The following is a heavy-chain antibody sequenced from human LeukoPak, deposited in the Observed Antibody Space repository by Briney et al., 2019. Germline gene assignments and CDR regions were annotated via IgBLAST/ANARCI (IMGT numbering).Heavy chain of an antibody. CDR1: GFTFSSYA. Sequence: RGSLRLSCAASGFTFSSYAMHWVRQAPGKGLEWVGRIKSKTDGGTTDYAAPVKGRFTISRDDSKNTLYLQMNSLKTEDTAVYYCTTQNYDFWSGYILTFDYWGQGTLVTVSS. CDR2: IKSKTDGGTT. CDR3: TTQNYDFWSGYILTFDY. J-gene: IGHJ4*02. V-gene: IGHV3-15*07. D-gene: IGHD3-3*01.